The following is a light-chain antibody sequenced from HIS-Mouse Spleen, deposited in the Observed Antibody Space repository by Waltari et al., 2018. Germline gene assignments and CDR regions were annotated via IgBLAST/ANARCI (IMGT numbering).Light chain of an antibody. V-gene: IGLV2-11*01. CDR2: DVR. Sequence: QSALTQPRSVSGSPGQSVTISCTGTSSDVGGYNYFSWYQQPPGKAPKLMIYDVRKRPSGVPDRFSGSKSGNTASLTISGLQAEDEADYYCCSYAGSYTVVFGGGTKLTVL. CDR1: SSDVGGYNY. CDR3: CSYAGSYTVV. J-gene: IGLJ2*01.